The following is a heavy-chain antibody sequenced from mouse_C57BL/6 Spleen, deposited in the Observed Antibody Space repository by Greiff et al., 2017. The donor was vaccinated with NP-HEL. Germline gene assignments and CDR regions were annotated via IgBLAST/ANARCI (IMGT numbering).Heavy chain of an antibody. V-gene: IGHV3-6*01. CDR2: ISYDGSN. J-gene: IGHJ4*01. Sequence: VQLKESGPGLVKPSQSLSLTCSVTGYSITSGYYWNWIRQFPGNKLEWMGYISYDGSNNYNPSLKNRISITRDTSKNQFFLKLNSVTTEDTATYYCARDPSYYYGYAMDYWGQGTSVTVSS. CDR1: GYSITSGYY. D-gene: IGHD1-1*01. CDR3: ARDPSYYYGYAMDY.